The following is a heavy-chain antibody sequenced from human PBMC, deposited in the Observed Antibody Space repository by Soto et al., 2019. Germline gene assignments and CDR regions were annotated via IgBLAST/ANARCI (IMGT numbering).Heavy chain of an antibody. D-gene: IGHD2-15*01. V-gene: IGHV3-30*04. Sequence: GGSLRLSCAASGFTFSSYAMHWVRQAPGKGLEWVAVISYDGRNRYYADSVKGRFTISRDNSKNQLYLQMNSLRAEDTAVYYCAREDCSGGSCTYDYYYYGMDVWGQGTTVTVSS. J-gene: IGHJ6*02. CDR2: ISYDGRNR. CDR1: GFTFSSYA. CDR3: AREDCSGGSCTYDYYYYGMDV.